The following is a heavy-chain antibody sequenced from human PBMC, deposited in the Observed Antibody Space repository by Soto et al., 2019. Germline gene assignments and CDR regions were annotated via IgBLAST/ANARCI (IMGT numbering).Heavy chain of an antibody. V-gene: IGHV4-39*01. CDR2: IYYSGST. D-gene: IGHD5-12*01. CDR3: ARPGDSGYDYYY. Sequence: QLQLQESGPGLVKPSETLSPTCTVSGGSISSSSYYWGWIRQPPGKGLEWIGSIYYSGSTYYNPSLKSRVTISVDTSKNQFSLKLSSVTAADTAVYYCARPGDSGYDYYYWGQGTLVTVSS. CDR1: GGSISSSSYY. J-gene: IGHJ4*02.